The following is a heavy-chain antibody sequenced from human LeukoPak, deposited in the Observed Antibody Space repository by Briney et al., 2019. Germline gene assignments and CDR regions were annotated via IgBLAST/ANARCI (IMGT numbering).Heavy chain of an antibody. CDR1: GGFISSSSYY. D-gene: IGHD2-2*01. V-gene: IGHV4-39*07. CDR2: IYYSGST. J-gene: IGHJ4*02. Sequence: PSETLSLTCTVSGGFISSSSYYWGWIRQPPGKGLEWIGSIYYSGSTYYNPSLKSRVAISVDTSKNQFSLKVSSVTAADTAVYYCARVKRKYQLLKPLHETPSHYFDYWGQGTLVTVSS. CDR3: ARVKRKYQLLKPLHETPSHYFDY.